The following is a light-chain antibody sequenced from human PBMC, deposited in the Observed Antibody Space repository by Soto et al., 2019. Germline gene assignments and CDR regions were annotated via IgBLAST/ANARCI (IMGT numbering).Light chain of an antibody. Sequence: IQMTQSPSTLSASVGDRVTITCRASQSISDWLAWYQQKPGKAPKLLIYKASTLESGVPSRFSGSGSGTEFTLTISSLQPDDSATYYCQQYDSYSVTFGGGTKVEIK. V-gene: IGKV1-5*03. CDR2: KAS. J-gene: IGKJ4*01. CDR1: QSISDW. CDR3: QQYDSYSVT.